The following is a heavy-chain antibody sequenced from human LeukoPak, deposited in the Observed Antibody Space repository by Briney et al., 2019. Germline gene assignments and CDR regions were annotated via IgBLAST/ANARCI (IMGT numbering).Heavy chain of an antibody. D-gene: IGHD6-13*01. Sequence: GGSLRLSCAAFGFTFSSYGMHWIRQAPGKGLEWVAFIRNDGSSKYYADSVKGRFTISRDNSKNTLYLQMNSLRAEDTAVYYCAKDVFSSWYFDYWGQGTLVTVSS. CDR3: AKDVFSSWYFDY. J-gene: IGHJ4*02. CDR1: GFTFSSYG. CDR2: IRNDGSSK. V-gene: IGHV3-30*02.